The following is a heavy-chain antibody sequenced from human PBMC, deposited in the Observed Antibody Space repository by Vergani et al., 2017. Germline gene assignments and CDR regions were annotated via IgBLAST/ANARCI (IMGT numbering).Heavy chain of an antibody. CDR3: ARDGYSSGWAYYYYGMDV. V-gene: IGHV4-34*01. CDR2: INHSGST. CDR1: GRSFSGYY. Sequence: QVQLQQWGAGLLKPSETLSLTCAVYGRSFSGYYWSWIRQPPGKGLEWIGEINHSGSTNYNPSLKSRVTISVDTSKNQFSLTLSSVTAADTAVYYCARDGYSSGWAYYYYGMDVWGQGTTVTVSS. D-gene: IGHD6-19*01. J-gene: IGHJ6*02.